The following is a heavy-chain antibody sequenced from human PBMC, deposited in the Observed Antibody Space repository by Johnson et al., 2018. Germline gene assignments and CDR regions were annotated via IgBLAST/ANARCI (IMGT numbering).Heavy chain of an antibody. CDR1: GYTFTSYD. J-gene: IGHJ6*02. CDR2: INPNSGNT. Sequence: QVQLVQSGAEVKKPGASVKVSCKASGYTFTSYDINWVRQATGQGLEWMGWINPNSGNTGYVQKFQGRVTMTRSTAIGTAYMEVNSLRYEDTAVYYCARVAAAGTDGMDVWGQGTTVTVSS. CDR3: ARVAAAGTDGMDV. D-gene: IGHD6-13*01. V-gene: IGHV1-8*01.